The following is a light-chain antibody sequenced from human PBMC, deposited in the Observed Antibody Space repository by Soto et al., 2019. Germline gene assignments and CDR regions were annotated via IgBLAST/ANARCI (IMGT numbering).Light chain of an antibody. CDR3: QQSYITPPIT. CDR1: QSISSY. V-gene: IGKV1-39*01. Sequence: DIPVTQSPSSLSASVGDGVTITCRASQSISSYLNWYQQKPGKAPKLLIYAASSLQSGVPSRFSGSGSGTDFTLTISSLQPEDFATYYCQQSYITPPITFGQGTRLEIK. CDR2: AAS. J-gene: IGKJ5*01.